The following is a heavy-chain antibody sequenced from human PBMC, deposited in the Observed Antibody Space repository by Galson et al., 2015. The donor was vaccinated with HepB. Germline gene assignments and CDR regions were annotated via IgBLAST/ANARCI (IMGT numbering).Heavy chain of an antibody. V-gene: IGHV3-20*04. CDR2: INWNGGST. D-gene: IGHD3-10*01. J-gene: IGHJ4*02. CDR1: GFTFDDYG. Sequence: SLRLSCAASGFTFDDYGMSWVRQAPGKGLEWVSGINWNGGSTGYADSVKGRFTISRDNAKNSLYLQMNSLRAEDTALYYCARSHYGSGSYYTFDYWGQGTLVTVSS. CDR3: ARSHYGSGSYYTFDY.